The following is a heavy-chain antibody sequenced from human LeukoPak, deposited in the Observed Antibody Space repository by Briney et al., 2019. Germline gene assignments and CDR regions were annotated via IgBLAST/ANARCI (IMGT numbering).Heavy chain of an antibody. Sequence: GGSLRLSCAASGFTFSSYSMNWVRQAPGKGLEWVSSISSSSYIYYADSVKGRFTTSRDNAKNSLYLQMNSLRAEDTAVYYCARPLRRDGYSHFDYWGQGTLVTVSS. D-gene: IGHD5-24*01. CDR3: ARPLRRDGYSHFDY. V-gene: IGHV3-21*01. CDR2: ISSSSYI. J-gene: IGHJ4*02. CDR1: GFTFSSYS.